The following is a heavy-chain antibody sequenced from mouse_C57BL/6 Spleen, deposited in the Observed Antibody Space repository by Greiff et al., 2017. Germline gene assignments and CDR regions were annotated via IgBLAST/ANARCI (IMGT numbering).Heavy chain of an antibody. CDR3: ASGTTVVERAFDY. Sequence: VQLQQSGAELARPGASVKLSCKASGYTFTSYGISWVKQRTGQGLEWIGEIYPRSGNTYYNEKFKGKATLTADKSSSTAYMELRSLTSEDSAVYFCASGTTVVERAFDYWAKAPLSQAPQ. CDR1: GYTFTSYG. CDR2: IYPRSGNT. V-gene: IGHV1-81*01. D-gene: IGHD1-1*01. J-gene: IGHJ2*01.